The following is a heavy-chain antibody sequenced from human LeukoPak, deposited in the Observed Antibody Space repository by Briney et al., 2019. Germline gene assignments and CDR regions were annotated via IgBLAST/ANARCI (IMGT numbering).Heavy chain of an antibody. CDR1: GFTFSSYS. J-gene: IGHJ4*02. CDR2: ISSSSSTI. D-gene: IGHD3-10*01. CDR3: ARDRSLWFGELSGYFDY. Sequence: GGSLRLSCAASGFTFSSYSMNWVRQAPGKGLEWVSYISSSSSTIYYADSVKGRFTISRDNAKNSLYLQMNSLRAEDTAVYYCARDRSLWFGELSGYFDYWGQGTLVTVSS. V-gene: IGHV3-48*04.